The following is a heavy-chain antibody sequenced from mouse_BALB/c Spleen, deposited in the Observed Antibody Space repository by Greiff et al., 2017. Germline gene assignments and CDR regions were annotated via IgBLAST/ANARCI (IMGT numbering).Heavy chain of an antibody. CDR3: ARADGYYYYAMDY. CDR1: GFTFSSFG. V-gene: IGHV5-17*02. D-gene: IGHD2-3*01. CDR2: ISSGSSTI. Sequence: DVHLVESGGGLVQPGGSRKLSCAASGFTFSSFGMHWVRQAPEKGLEWVAYISSGSSTIYYADTVKGRFTISRDNPKNTLFLQMTSLRSEDTAMYYCARADGYYYYAMDYWGQGTSVTVSS. J-gene: IGHJ4*01.